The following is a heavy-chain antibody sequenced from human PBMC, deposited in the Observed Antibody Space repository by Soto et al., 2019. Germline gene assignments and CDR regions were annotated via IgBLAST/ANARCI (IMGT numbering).Heavy chain of an antibody. CDR2: SYYSGNT. CDR1: GGSISNYY. V-gene: IGHV4-59*01. D-gene: IGHD4-17*01. J-gene: IGHJ5*02. CDR3: AKLPWADYGGIFDP. Sequence: QVQLQESGPGLVKPSETLSLTCTVSGGSISNYYWTWIRQPPGKGLEWIGFSYYSGNTNYNPSLKSRVTISVDTSKSQFSLKLSSVTAADTAGYYCAKLPWADYGGIFDPWGQGTLVTVSS.